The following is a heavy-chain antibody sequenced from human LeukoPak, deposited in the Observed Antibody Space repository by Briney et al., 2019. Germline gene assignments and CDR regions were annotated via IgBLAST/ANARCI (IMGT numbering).Heavy chain of an antibody. D-gene: IGHD6-19*01. V-gene: IGHV4-59*01. CDR2: TYYSGNN. J-gene: IGHJ4*02. CDR1: GGSISRYY. CDR3: ARSSGWYYFDL. Sequence: SETLSLTCTVYGGSISRYYWTWIRQPPGKGPEWVGYTYYSGNNKYNPSLKGRITMSLDTSKNQFSLRLSAVTAADTAVYFCARSSGWYYFDLWGQGTLVTVSS.